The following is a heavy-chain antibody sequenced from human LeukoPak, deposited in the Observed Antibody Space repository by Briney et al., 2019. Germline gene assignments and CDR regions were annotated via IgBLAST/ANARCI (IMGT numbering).Heavy chain of an antibody. D-gene: IGHD2-15*01. CDR2: ISSSGRSI. CDR3: ARVRYCSGGSCYGNWYDP. V-gene: IGHV3-48*03. Sequence: PGGSLRPSCAASGFTFSSYEMNWVRQAPGKGLEWVSYISSSGRSINYADSVRGRFTISRDNGKNSLYLQMNSLRAEDTAVYYCARVRYCSGGSCYGNWYDPWGQGTLVTVSS. CDR1: GFTFSSYE. J-gene: IGHJ5*02.